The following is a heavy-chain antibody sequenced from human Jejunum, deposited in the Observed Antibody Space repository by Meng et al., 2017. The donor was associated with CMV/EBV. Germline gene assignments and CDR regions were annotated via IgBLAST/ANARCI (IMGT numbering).Heavy chain of an antibody. J-gene: IGHJ4*02. Sequence: GYNFNTYGISWVRQAPGQGLEWMGWITPYDGGTNLAHKFQDRVTMTTDTFMTTGYMELRSLRSDDTAVYYCARGTMYCGGDCFDYWGQGTLVTVSS. V-gene: IGHV1-18*01. CDR1: GYNFNTYG. CDR2: ITPYDGGT. CDR3: ARGTMYCGGDCFDY. D-gene: IGHD2-21*01.